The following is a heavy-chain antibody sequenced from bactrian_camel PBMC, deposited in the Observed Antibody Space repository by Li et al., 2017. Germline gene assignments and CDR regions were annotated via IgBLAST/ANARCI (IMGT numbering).Heavy chain of an antibody. CDR3: AADLGWWLLRFVDGATY. D-gene: IGHD2*01. V-gene: IGHV3S40*01. Sequence: VQLVESGGGLVQPGGSLRLSCTTSGFIFTNHGMSWVRQAPGKGLELVSSTDSGGGRTYYGSSVKGRFTIARDNAQNMVYLQMNSLKPEDTAVYYCAADLGWWLLRFVDGATYWGQGTQVTVS. CDR2: TDSGGGRT. CDR1: GFIFTNHG. J-gene: IGHJ4*01.